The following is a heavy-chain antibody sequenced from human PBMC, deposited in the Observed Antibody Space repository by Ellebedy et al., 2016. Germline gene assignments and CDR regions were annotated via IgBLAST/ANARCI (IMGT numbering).Heavy chain of an antibody. Sequence: GGSLRLSCAASGFTFSDYHMDWVRQAPGKGLEWVALFSSDGRTTYYADSVKGRFTISRDNSMNTLSLEMSSLRPEDTAVYYCARAVARYFDSWGQGTLVTVSS. D-gene: IGHD5-12*01. CDR1: GFTFSDYH. J-gene: IGHJ4*02. V-gene: IGHV3-30*03. CDR2: FSSDGRTT. CDR3: ARAVARYFDS.